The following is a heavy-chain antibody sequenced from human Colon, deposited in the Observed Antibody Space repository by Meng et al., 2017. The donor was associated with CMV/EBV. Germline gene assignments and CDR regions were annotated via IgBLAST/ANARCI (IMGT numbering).Heavy chain of an antibody. Sequence: GESLKISCAASGFTFSSYSMNWVRQAPGKGLEWVSSISTSSDIYCADSVRGRFTLSRDNAKNLVYLQMHSLTAEDTAVYYCARGWPPDYWGQGTLVTVSS. CDR3: ARGWPPDY. CDR2: ISTSSDI. D-gene: IGHD6-13*01. J-gene: IGHJ4*02. CDR1: GFTFSSYS. V-gene: IGHV3-21*06.